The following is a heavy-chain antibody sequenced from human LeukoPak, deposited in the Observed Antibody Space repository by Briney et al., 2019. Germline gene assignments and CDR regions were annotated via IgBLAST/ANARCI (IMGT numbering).Heavy chain of an antibody. V-gene: IGHV3-53*01. J-gene: IGHJ6*02. D-gene: IGHD6-13*01. CDR1: GFTVSSNY. Sequence: GGSLRLSCAASGFTVSSNYMSWVRQAPGKGLEWVSVIYSGGSTYYADSVKGRFTISRDNSKNTLYLQMNSLRAEDTAVYYCARDAYSSSWYGGIDYYYGMDVWGQGTTVTVSS. CDR2: IYSGGST. CDR3: ARDAYSSSWYGGIDYYYGMDV.